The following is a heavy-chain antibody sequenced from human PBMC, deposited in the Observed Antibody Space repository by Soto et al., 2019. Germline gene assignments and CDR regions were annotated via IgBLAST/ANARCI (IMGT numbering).Heavy chain of an antibody. Sequence: SDTLSLTCTVSGGSISSSSYYWGWIRQPPGKGLEWIGSIYYSGSTYYNPSLKSRVTISVDTSKNQFSLKLSSVTAADTAVYYCAILAATGTLSRYFQHWGQGTLVTSPQ. CDR3: AILAATGTLSRYFQH. D-gene: IGHD6-13*01. CDR1: GGSISSSSYY. CDR2: IYYSGST. V-gene: IGHV4-39*01. J-gene: IGHJ1*01.